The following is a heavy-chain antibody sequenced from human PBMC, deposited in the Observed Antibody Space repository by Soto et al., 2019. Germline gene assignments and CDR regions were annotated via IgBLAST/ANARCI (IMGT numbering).Heavy chain of an antibody. D-gene: IGHD3-10*01. CDR1: GYSLTSYW. CDR3: ARSFGASDYFDS. Sequence: PGESLKISCQGSGYSLTSYWISWVRQMPGKGLEWMGRIDPSDFDSDYSPSFQGRVTISIDRSISTAYLQWSSLKASDTAMYYCARSFGASDYFDSWGQGTLVTVSS. J-gene: IGHJ4*02. V-gene: IGHV5-10-1*01. CDR2: IDPSDFDS.